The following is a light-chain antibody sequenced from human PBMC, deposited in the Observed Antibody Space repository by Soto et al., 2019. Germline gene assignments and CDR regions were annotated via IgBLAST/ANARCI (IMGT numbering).Light chain of an antibody. CDR3: QQSFRSPT. J-gene: IGKJ5*01. CDR1: QTISTY. V-gene: IGKV1-39*01. Sequence: DIQMTQSPSSLSASVGDRVTITCRTSQTISTYLNWYQQKPGKAPKLLIYSASSLQSGVPSRFSGSGSGTDFTLTITSLQPEDVATYYCQQSFRSPTFGHGARLENK. CDR2: SAS.